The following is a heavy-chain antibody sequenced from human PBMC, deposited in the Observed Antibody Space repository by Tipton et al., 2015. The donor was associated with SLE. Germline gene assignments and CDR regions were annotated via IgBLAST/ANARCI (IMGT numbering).Heavy chain of an antibody. CDR2: IYYSGST. CDR1: GGSISSSNYY. D-gene: IGHD3/OR15-3a*01. V-gene: IGHV4-61*05. CDR3: ARFLDGRNWFDP. Sequence: TLSLTCTVSGGSISSSNYYWGWIRQPPGKGLEWIGYIYYSGSTNYNPSLKSRVTISVDTSKNQFSLKLSSVTAADTAVYYCARFLDGRNWFDPWGQGTLVTVSS. J-gene: IGHJ5*02.